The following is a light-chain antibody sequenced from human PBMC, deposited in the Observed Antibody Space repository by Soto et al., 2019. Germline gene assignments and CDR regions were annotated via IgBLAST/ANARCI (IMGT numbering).Light chain of an antibody. CDR1: SSNIGADFD. CDR2: NNT. V-gene: IGLV1-40*01. Sequence: QSVLTQPPSVSGAPGQRVTISCSGSSSNIGADFDVHWYQLLAASAPILLIYNNTNPPSGVHDRFSGSKSGTSASVASTVLQAEDEADYYCQSYDSSLSVLFGGGTKLTVL. J-gene: IGLJ2*01. CDR3: QSYDSSLSVL.